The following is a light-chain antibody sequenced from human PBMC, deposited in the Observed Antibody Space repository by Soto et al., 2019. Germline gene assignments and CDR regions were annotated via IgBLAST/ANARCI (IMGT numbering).Light chain of an antibody. CDR3: QQYNAWPRT. CDR1: RSVSSSY. Sequence: PGERATLSCRASRSVSSSYLAWYQQKPGQAPRLLIFDASTRATGIPARFSGSGSGTEFTLTITSLQSEDFAVYYCQQYNAWPRTFGQGTKVDIK. V-gene: IGKV3-15*01. CDR2: DAS. J-gene: IGKJ1*01.